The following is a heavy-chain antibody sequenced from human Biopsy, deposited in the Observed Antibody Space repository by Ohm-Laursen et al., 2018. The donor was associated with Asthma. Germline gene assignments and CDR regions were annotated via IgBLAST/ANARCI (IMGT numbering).Heavy chain of an antibody. CDR3: VRDGTDDAFDI. V-gene: IGHV3-30*05. CDR2: ISKDASTQ. Sequence: SLRLSCAAFGFSLSNHAIHWVRQAPGKALEWVGVISKDASTQDYADSVKGRFTMARDNSKNTLDLQMNSLREEGTAVYYCVRDGTDDAFDIWGQGTVVSVSS. CDR1: GFSLSNHA. D-gene: IGHD1-1*01. J-gene: IGHJ3*02.